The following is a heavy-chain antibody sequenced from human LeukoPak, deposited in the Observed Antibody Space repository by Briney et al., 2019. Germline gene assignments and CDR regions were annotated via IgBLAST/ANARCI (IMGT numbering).Heavy chain of an antibody. V-gene: IGHV3-23*01. CDR3: AKSSGSYLTFFDY. D-gene: IGHD1-26*01. Sequence: GGSLRLSCAASGFTFSSYAMSWVRQAPGKGLEWVSAISGSGGSTYYADSVKGRLTISRDNSKNTLYLQMNSLRAEDTAVYYCAKSSGSYLTFFDYWGQGTLVTVSS. CDR2: ISGSGGST. CDR1: GFTFSSYA. J-gene: IGHJ4*02.